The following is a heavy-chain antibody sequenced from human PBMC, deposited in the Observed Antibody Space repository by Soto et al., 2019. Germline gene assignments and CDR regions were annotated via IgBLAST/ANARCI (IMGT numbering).Heavy chain of an antibody. CDR3: ARLVVVSAVRRPYYLAF. V-gene: IGHV4-59*08. J-gene: IGHJ4*02. D-gene: IGHD2-2*01. CDR2: IYYSGST. Sequence: SETLSLTCAVSGGSISSYYWSWIRQPPGKGLEWIGYIYYSGSTNYNPSLKSRVTISVDTSKNQFSLKLSSATAADTAVYYCARLVVVSAVRRPYYLAFWGQGTLVTVSS. CDR1: GGSISSYY.